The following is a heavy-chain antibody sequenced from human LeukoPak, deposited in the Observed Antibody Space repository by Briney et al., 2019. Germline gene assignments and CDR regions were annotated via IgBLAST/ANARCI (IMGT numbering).Heavy chain of an antibody. CDR3: ARHTYYGPTYWYFDL. CDR2: IYYSGST. Sequence: RTSETLSLTCTVSGGSISSSSYYWGWIRQPPGKGLEWIGSIYYSGSTYYNPSLKSRVTISVDTSKNQFSLKLSSVTAADTAVYYCARHTYYGPTYWYFDLWGRGTLVTVSS. J-gene: IGHJ2*01. D-gene: IGHD3-10*01. CDR1: GGSISSSSYY. V-gene: IGHV4-39*01.